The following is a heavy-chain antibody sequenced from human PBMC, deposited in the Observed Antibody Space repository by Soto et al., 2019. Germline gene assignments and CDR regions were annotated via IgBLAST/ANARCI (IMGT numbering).Heavy chain of an antibody. Sequence: SETLSLTCTVSGGSISSSSYYWGWIRQPPGKGLEWIGSIYYSGSTYYNPSLKSRVTISVDTSKNQFSLQLNSVTPADTAVYYCARTSDSSGWYSDYWGQGTLVTVSS. D-gene: IGHD6-19*01. V-gene: IGHV4-39*01. CDR1: GGSISSSSYY. J-gene: IGHJ4*02. CDR2: IYYSGST. CDR3: ARTSDSSGWYSDY.